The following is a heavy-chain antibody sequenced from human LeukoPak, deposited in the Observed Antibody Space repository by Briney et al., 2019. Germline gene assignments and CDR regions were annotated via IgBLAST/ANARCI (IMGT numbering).Heavy chain of an antibody. Sequence: PGGSLRLSCAASGFTFSSYGMHWVRQAPGKGLEWVAFIRYDGNNKYYADSVKGRFTISRDNSKNTLYLQMNSLRAEDTAVYYCAKGIWFGEFTSPFDQWGQGTLVTVSS. CDR1: GFTFSSYG. D-gene: IGHD3-10*01. CDR2: IRYDGNNK. V-gene: IGHV3-30*02. J-gene: IGHJ4*02. CDR3: AKGIWFGEFTSPFDQ.